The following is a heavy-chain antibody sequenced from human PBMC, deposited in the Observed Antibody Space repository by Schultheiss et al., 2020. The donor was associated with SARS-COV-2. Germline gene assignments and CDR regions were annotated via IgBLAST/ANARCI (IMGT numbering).Heavy chain of an antibody. CDR1: GGSISSSNW. CDR2: IYHSGST. Sequence: SETLSLTCAVSGGSISSSNWWSWVRQPPGKGLEWIGEIYHSGSTSYNPSPKSRVTMSVDTSKNQFSLKLSSLTAADTAFYYCGRGYYDFWSGYWGTVNVWGKGTTFTVS. V-gene: IGHV4-4*02. D-gene: IGHD3-3*01. J-gene: IGHJ6*03. CDR3: GRGYYDFWSGYWGTVNV.